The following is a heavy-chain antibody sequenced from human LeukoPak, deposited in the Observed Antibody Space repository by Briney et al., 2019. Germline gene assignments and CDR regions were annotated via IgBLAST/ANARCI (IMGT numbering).Heavy chain of an antibody. J-gene: IGHJ5*02. CDR3: AREQGYCSGGSCYSGWFDP. V-gene: IGHV3-11*04. D-gene: IGHD2-15*01. Sequence: GGSLRLSCAASGFTFSDYYMSWIRQAPGKGLEWVSYISSSGSTIYYADSVKGRFTISRDNAKNSLYLQMNSLRAEDTAVYYCAREQGYCSGGSCYSGWFDPWGQGTPVTASS. CDR2: ISSSGSTI. CDR1: GFTFSDYY.